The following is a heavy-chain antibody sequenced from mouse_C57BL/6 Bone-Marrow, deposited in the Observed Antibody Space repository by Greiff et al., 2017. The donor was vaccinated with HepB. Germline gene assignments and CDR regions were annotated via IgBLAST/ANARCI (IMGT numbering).Heavy chain of an antibody. D-gene: IGHD2-14*01. CDR3: ARFPNRTYFDY. Sequence: VQLKESGGGLVQPGGSLSLSCAASGFTFTDYYMSWVRQPPGKALEWLGFIRNKANGYTTEYSASVKGRFTISRDNSQSILYLQMNALRAEDSATYYCARFPNRTYFDYWGQGTTLTVSS. J-gene: IGHJ2*01. V-gene: IGHV7-3*01. CDR2: IRNKANGYTT. CDR1: GFTFTDYY.